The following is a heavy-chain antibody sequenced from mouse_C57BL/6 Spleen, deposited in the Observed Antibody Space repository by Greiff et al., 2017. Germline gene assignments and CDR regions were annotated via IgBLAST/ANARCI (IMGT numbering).Heavy chain of an antibody. CDR1: GYSITSGYY. CDR3: ARDSNHFDY. Sequence: EVQLVESGPGLVKPSQSLSLTCSVTGYSITSGYYWNWIRQFPGNKLEWMGYISYDGSNNYNPSLKNRISITRDTSKNQFFLKLNSVTTEDTATYYCARDSNHFDYWGQGTTLTVSS. J-gene: IGHJ2*01. D-gene: IGHD2-5*01. CDR2: ISYDGSN. V-gene: IGHV3-6*01.